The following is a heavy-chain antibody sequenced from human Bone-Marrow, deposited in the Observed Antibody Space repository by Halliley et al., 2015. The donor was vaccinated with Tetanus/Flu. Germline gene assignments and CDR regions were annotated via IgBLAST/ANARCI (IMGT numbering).Heavy chain of an antibody. J-gene: IGHJ4*02. V-gene: IGHV5-51*01. D-gene: IGHD2-2*01. CDR3: ATFEFSSSDFDY. Sequence: WMGTIFPADSDAKSSPSFQGQVTISADKSVSTAYLQWSSLRASDTAIYYCATFEFSSSDFDYWGQGTPVTVSS. CDR2: IFPADSDA.